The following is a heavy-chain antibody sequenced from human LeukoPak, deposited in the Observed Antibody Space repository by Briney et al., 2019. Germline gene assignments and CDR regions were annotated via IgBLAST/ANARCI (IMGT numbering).Heavy chain of an antibody. CDR3: ARGNRLYTSSWSSLAFDI. CDR2: ITPILGIA. V-gene: IGHV1-69*02. J-gene: IGHJ3*02. Sequence: SVKVSCKASGGTFSSYTISWVRQAPGQGLEWMGRITPILGIANYAQKFQGRVTITADKSTSTAYMELSSLRSEDTAVYYCARGNRLYTSSWSSLAFDIWGQGTMVTVSS. D-gene: IGHD6-13*01. CDR1: GGTFSSYT.